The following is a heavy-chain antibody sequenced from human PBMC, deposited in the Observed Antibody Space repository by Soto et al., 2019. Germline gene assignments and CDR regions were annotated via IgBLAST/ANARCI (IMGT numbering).Heavy chain of an antibody. CDR2: INHSGST. D-gene: IGHD6-13*01. J-gene: IGHJ3*02. CDR1: GGTIRGYG. CDR3: ARVLGSSSWYRKAFDI. Sequence: SETLSVSCSVYGGTIRGYGGRWIRKTQGKGLEWIGEINHSGSTNYNPSLKSRVTISVDTSKNQFSLKLSSVTAADTAVYYCARVLGSSSWYRKAFDIWGQGTMVTVSS. V-gene: IGHV4-34*01.